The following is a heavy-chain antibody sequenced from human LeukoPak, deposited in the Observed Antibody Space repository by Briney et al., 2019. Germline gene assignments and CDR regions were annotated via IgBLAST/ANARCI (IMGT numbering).Heavy chain of an antibody. Sequence: ASVKVSCKASGFRFTGYYFHWVRQAPGEGLEWMAWINPNSGGTILAEKFQGRVTMTADTSSSTAYMEVNILRSDDTAVYYCATIKRGNIFGYFDFWGQGILVTVSP. D-gene: IGHD5-18*01. V-gene: IGHV1-2*02. J-gene: IGHJ4*02. CDR2: INPNSGGT. CDR1: GFRFTGYY. CDR3: ATIKRGNIFGYFDF.